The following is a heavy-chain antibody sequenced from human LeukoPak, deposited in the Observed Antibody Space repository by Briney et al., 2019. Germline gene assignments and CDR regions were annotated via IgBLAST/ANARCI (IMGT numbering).Heavy chain of an antibody. Sequence: PGGSLRLSCVASGFTVSSNYMSWVRQPPGKGLEWVSIIYSGGSTYYADSVKGRFTISRDNSKNTLYLQMNSLRAEDTAVYYCAKGSLGSSRDYWGQGTLVTVSS. V-gene: IGHV3-53*01. CDR2: IYSGGST. CDR1: GFTVSSNY. J-gene: IGHJ4*02. CDR3: AKGSLGSSRDY. D-gene: IGHD6-6*01.